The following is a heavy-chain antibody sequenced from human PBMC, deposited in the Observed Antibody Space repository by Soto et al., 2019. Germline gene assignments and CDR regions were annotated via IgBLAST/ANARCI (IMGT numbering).Heavy chain of an antibody. D-gene: IGHD2-15*01. V-gene: IGHV3-9*01. Sequence: GGSLRLSCAASGFTFDDYAMHWVRQAPGKGLEWVSGISWNSGSIGYADSVKGRFTISRDNAKNSLYLQMNSLRAEDTALYYCAKDNSVVVASPKGPFDYWGQGTLVTVSS. J-gene: IGHJ4*02. CDR3: AKDNSVVVASPKGPFDY. CDR2: ISWNSGSI. CDR1: GFTFDDYA.